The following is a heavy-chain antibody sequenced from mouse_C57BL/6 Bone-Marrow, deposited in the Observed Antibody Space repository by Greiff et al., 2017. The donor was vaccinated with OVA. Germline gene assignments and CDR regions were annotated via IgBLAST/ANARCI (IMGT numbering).Heavy chain of an antibody. J-gene: IGHJ2*01. D-gene: IGHD1-1*01. V-gene: IGHV5-6*01. Sequence: EVQLVESGGDLVKPGGSLKLSCAASGFTFSSYGMSWVRQTPDKRLEWVATISSGGSYTYYPDSVKGRFTISRDNAKNPLYLQMSSLKSEDAAMYYCDRPPQYYGSSYYFDYWGQGTTLTVSS. CDR3: DRPPQYYGSSYYFDY. CDR2: ISSGGSYT. CDR1: GFTFSSYG.